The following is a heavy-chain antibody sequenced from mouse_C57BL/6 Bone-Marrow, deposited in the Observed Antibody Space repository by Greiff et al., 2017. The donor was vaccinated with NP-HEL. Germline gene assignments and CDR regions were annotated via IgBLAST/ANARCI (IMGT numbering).Heavy chain of an antibody. CDR2: INPNNGGT. J-gene: IGHJ2*01. D-gene: IGHD2-3*01. CDR3: ARGGWGLLLYYFDC. CDR1: GYTFTDYY. Sequence: VQLQQSGPELVKPGASVKISCKASGYTFTDYYMNWVKQSPGKSLEWIGDINPNNGGTSYNQTFKGKATLTVDKSSSTAYMELRSLTSEDSAVYYCARGGWGLLLYYFDCWGQGTTLTVSS. V-gene: IGHV1-26*01.